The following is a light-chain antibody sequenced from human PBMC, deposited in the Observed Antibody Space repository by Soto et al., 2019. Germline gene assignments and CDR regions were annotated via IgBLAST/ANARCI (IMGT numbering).Light chain of an antibody. Sequence: SYELTQPPSVLVASGKTASVACGGSNIGSKSVHWYQKKSGQAPVLVMYYDSDRPSGIPERFSGSNSGNTATLTISRVEAGDEADYYCQVWDISSGHVVFGGGTKLTVL. J-gene: IGLJ3*02. V-gene: IGLV3-21*01. CDR2: YDS. CDR3: QVWDISSGHVV. CDR1: NIGSKS.